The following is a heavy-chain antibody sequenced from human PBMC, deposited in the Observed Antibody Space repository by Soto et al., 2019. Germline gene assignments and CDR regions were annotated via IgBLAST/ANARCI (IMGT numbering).Heavy chain of an antibody. D-gene: IGHD2-2*01. CDR1: GGTFSSYA. CDR2: IIPIFGTA. J-gene: IGHJ5*02. CDR3: ARGYCSSTSCYSWFDP. Sequence: QVQLVQSGAEVKKPGSSVKVSCKASGGTFSSYAISWVRQAPGQGLEWMGGIIPIFGTANYAQKFQGRVTITADESTSTAYMERSSLRSEDTAVYYCARGYCSSTSCYSWFDPWGQGTLVTVSS. V-gene: IGHV1-69*01.